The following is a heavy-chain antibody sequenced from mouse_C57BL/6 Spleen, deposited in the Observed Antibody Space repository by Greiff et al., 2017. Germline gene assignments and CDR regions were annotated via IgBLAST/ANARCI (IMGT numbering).Heavy chain of an antibody. V-gene: IGHV1-61*01. CDR2: IYPSDSET. D-gene: IGHD1-1*01. CDR1: GYTFTNYW. Sequence: QVQLQQPGAELVRPGSSVKLSCKASGYTFTNYWMDWVKQRPGQGLEWIGNIYPSDSETHYNQKFKDKATLTVDKSSSTAYMQLSSLTSEDSAVYYCARSYGSSYFDYWGQGTTLTVSS. CDR3: ARSYGSSYFDY. J-gene: IGHJ2*01.